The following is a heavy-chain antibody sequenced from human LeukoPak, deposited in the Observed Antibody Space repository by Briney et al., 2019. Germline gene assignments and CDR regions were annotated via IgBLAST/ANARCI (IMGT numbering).Heavy chain of an antibody. J-gene: IGHJ6*03. D-gene: IGHD4-17*01. CDR3: ARDFGGDYGSYYYYYYMDV. Sequence: GGSLRLSCAASGFTFSSYAMHWVRQAPGKGLEWVAVISYDGSNKYYADSVKGRFTVPRDNSKNTLYLQMNSLRAEDTAVYYCARDFGGDYGSYYYYYYMDVWGKGTTVTVSS. CDR2: ISYDGSNK. V-gene: IGHV3-30*04. CDR1: GFTFSSYA.